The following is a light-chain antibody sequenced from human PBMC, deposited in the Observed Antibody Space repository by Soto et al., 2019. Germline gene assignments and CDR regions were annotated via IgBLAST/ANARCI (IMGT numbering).Light chain of an antibody. V-gene: IGKV3-11*01. CDR1: QSVDYY. J-gene: IGKJ1*01. Sequence: EIVLTQSPATLSLSPGERATLSCRASQSVDYYLAWYQQKPGQAPRLLIYDASSRATGIPARIGGSGSGTDFTLTITSLEPEDFAVYYCQQRSNWPGTFGQGTKVEIK. CDR3: QQRSNWPGT. CDR2: DAS.